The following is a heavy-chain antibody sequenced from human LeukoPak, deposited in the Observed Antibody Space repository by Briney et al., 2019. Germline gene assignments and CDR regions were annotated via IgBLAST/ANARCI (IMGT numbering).Heavy chain of an antibody. CDR1: GFSLSTSAMC. V-gene: IGHV2-70*11. CDR3: GRGHHRLRKVELPDY. CDR2: IDWDGNK. Sequence: SGPTLVNPTQTLTLTCTFSGFSLSTSAMCVSWIRQPPGKALEWLARIDWDGNKYYSTFLKTRLTISKDTSKNQVALTMANMDPVDTTTFYCGRGHHRLRKVELPDYWGQGTLVTVSS. D-gene: IGHD1-7*01. J-gene: IGHJ4*02.